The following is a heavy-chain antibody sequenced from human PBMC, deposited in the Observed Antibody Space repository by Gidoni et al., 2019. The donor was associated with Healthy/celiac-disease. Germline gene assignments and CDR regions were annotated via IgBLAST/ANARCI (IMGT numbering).Heavy chain of an antibody. CDR3: AIPSQQLVLLPYWRPGAFDI. Sequence: QVQLVQSGAEVKKPGSSVKVSCKASGGTFSSYAISWVRQAPGQGLEWMGGIIPIFGTANYARKFQGRVTITADESTSTAYMELSSLRSEDTAVYYCAIPSQQLVLLPYWRPGAFDIWGQGTMVTVSS. CDR2: IIPIFGTA. CDR1: GGTFSSYA. V-gene: IGHV1-69*01. D-gene: IGHD6-13*01. J-gene: IGHJ3*02.